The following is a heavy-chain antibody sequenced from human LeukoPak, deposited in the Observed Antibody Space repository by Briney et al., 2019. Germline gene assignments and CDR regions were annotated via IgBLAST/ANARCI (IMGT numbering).Heavy chain of an antibody. CDR2: IASDGSST. D-gene: IGHD1-26*01. Sequence: GGSLRLSCAASGFTFSSYWMNWVRQAPGKGLVWVSRIASDGSSTTYADSVKGRFSISRDNAKNTLYLQMNSLRVEDTAVYYCAKRRELRSYYYYGMDVWGQGTTVTVSS. V-gene: IGHV3-74*01. J-gene: IGHJ6*02. CDR3: AKRRELRSYYYYGMDV. CDR1: GFTFSSYW.